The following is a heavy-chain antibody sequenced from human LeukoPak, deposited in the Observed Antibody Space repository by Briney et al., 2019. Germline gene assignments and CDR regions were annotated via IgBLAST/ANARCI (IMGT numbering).Heavy chain of an antibody. Sequence: GRSLRLSCAASGFTFSSYGMHWVRQAPGKGLEWVAVIWYDGSNKYYADSVKGRFTISRDNSKNSLYLQMNSLRAEDTAVYYCARGWFSLHYWGQGTLVTVSS. CDR2: IWYDGSNK. V-gene: IGHV3-33*01. CDR1: GFTFSSYG. J-gene: IGHJ4*02. CDR3: ARGWFSLHY. D-gene: IGHD3-16*02.